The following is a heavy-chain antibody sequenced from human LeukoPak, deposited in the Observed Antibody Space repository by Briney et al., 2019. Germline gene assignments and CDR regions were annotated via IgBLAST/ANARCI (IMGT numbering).Heavy chain of an antibody. CDR1: GFTFSNYG. CDR2: ISNDGTNS. V-gene: IGHV3-30-3*01. D-gene: IGHD2-2*01. Sequence: GGSLRLSCGVSGFTFSNYGMHWVRQAPGKGLEWVAVISNDGTNSHYGDSVQGRFTISRDSSNNTLFLQLNNLRPDDTAVYYCARDGLPYCTSTSCYHSDSWGQGTLVTVSS. J-gene: IGHJ4*02. CDR3: ARDGLPYCTSTSCYHSDS.